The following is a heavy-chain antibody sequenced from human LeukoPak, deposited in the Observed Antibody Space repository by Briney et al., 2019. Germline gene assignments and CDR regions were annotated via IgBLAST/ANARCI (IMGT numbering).Heavy chain of an antibody. D-gene: IGHD5-24*01. CDR3: ARHSARWLQLGYFDY. CDR2: VYSNGNT. V-gene: IGHV4-4*07. Sequence: SETLSLTCTVSRGSIYSFYWTWIRQPAGKGLEWIGRVYSNGNTNYNPSLKSRVSMSVDTSENQFSLKLTSVTAADTAVYYCARHSARWLQLGYFDYWGQGTLVTVSS. J-gene: IGHJ4*02. CDR1: RGSIYSFY.